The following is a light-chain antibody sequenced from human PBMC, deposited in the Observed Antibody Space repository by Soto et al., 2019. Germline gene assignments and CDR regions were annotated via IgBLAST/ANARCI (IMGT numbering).Light chain of an antibody. Sequence: DIQMTQSPSTLSASVGDRVTITCRANQSISSWLAWYQQKPGKAPKLLIYDASSLESGVPSRFSGSGSGTEFTLTISILQPDDLATYYCQQYNSYWTFGQGTKVEIK. CDR1: QSISSW. CDR3: QQYNSYWT. CDR2: DAS. V-gene: IGKV1-5*01. J-gene: IGKJ1*01.